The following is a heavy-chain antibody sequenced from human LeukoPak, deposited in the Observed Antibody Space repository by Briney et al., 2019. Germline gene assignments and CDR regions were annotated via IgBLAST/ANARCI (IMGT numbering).Heavy chain of an antibody. V-gene: IGHV4-59*01. CDR2: IYYSGST. J-gene: IGHJ6*02. D-gene: IGHD1-1*01. CDR1: GASISSYY. Sequence: NPSETLSLTCTVSGASISSYYWSWIRQPPGKGLEWIGYIYYSGSTNYNPSLKSRVTISVDTSKNQFSLKLSSVTAADTAVYYCARVGGTNYYYGMDVWGQGTTVTVSS. CDR3: ARVGGTNYYYGMDV.